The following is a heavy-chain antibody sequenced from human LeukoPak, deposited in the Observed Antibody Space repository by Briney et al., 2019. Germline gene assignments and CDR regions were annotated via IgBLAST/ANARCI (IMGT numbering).Heavy chain of an antibody. CDR1: GYTFTGYY. J-gene: IGHJ4*02. V-gene: IGHV1-2*02. D-gene: IGHD6-13*01. Sequence: ASVKVSCKASGYTFTGYYMHWVREAPGQGLGWMGWINPNSGGTNYAQKFQGRVTMTRDTSISTAYMELSRLRSDDTAVYYCARSSSDLPYFDYWGQGTLVTVSS. CDR3: ARSSSDLPYFDY. CDR2: INPNSGGT.